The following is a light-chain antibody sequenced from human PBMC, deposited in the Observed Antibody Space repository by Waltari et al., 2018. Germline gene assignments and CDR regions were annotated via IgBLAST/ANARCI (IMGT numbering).Light chain of an antibody. Sequence: DIQMTQSPSSLSASVGDRITITCQARQKIDENINWSHQKPGEAPKALIHGASNLEIWVPTRFSGSRSGTEFTLTISSLQPEDFATYYCQQYDNFPLTFGGGTRVDIK. CDR2: GAS. V-gene: IGKV1-33*01. CDR3: QQYDNFPLT. J-gene: IGKJ4*01. CDR1: QKIDEN.